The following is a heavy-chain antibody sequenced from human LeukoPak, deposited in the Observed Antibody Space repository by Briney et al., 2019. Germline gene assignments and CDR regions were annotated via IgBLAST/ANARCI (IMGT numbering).Heavy chain of an antibody. V-gene: IGHV4-34*01. CDR3: ARDRMSSCSSTSCYIGFDP. Sequence: SSETLSLTCAVYGGSFSGYYWSWIRQPPGKGLEWIGEINHSGSTNYNPSLKSRVTISVDTSKNQFSLKLSSVTAADTAVYYCARDRMSSCSSTSCYIGFDPWGQGTLVTVSS. J-gene: IGHJ5*02. D-gene: IGHD2-2*02. CDR2: INHSGST. CDR1: GGSFSGYY.